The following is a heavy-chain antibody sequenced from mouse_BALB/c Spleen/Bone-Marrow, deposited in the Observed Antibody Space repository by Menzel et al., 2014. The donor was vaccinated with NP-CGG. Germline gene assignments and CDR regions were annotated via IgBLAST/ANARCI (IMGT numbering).Heavy chain of an antibody. CDR1: GFNIKDTY. CDR3: ARYRYYGSSYAMDY. D-gene: IGHD1-1*01. V-gene: IGHV14-3*02. J-gene: IGHJ4*01. Sequence: VQLKHSGAELVKPGASVKLSCTASGFNIKDTYMYWVKQRPEQGLEWIGRIDPANGNTKYDPKFQGKATITADTSSNTAYLQLSSLTSEDTAVYYCARYRYYGSSYAMDYWGQGTSVTVSS. CDR2: IDPANGNT.